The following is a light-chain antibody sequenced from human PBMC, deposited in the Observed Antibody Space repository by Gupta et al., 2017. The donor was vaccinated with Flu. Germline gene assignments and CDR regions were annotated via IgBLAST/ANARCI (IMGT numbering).Light chain of an antibody. CDR1: QSVSSSY. V-gene: IGKV3-20*01. Sequence: EIVLPQSPGTLSLSPGERATLSCRASQSVSSSYLAWYQQKPGQAPRLLIYGASSRATGTPDRFSGSGSGTDFTLTISRLEPEDFAVYYCQQYGSSHTFGQGTRLEIK. CDR2: GAS. J-gene: IGKJ5*01. CDR3: QQYGSSHT.